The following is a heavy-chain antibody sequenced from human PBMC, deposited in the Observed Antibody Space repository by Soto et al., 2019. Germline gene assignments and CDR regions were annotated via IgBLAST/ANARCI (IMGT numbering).Heavy chain of an antibody. V-gene: IGHV3-21*01. Sequence: PGGSLRLSCAASGFTFSSYSMNWVRQAPGKGLEWVSSISSSSSYIYYADSVKGRFTISRDNAKNSLYLQMNSLRAEDTAVYYCARTDYGDYGPGDAFDIWGQGTMVTVS. CDR3: ARTDYGDYGPGDAFDI. CDR1: GFTFSSYS. J-gene: IGHJ3*02. CDR2: ISSSSSYI. D-gene: IGHD4-17*01.